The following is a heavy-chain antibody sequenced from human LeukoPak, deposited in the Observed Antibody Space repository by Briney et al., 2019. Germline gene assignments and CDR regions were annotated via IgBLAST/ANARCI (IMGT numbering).Heavy chain of an antibody. CDR3: AKDRGDGYNSGYFVY. D-gene: IGHD5-24*01. Sequence: PSETLSLTCTVSGDSISSGNYYWSWIRQPAGKGLEWIGRIYTSGGTDYNPSLKSRVTISVDTSKNQFSLKLSSVTAADAAVYYCAKDRGDGYNSGYFVYWGQGTLVTVSS. CDR1: GDSISSGNYY. J-gene: IGHJ4*02. CDR2: IYTSGGT. V-gene: IGHV4-61*02.